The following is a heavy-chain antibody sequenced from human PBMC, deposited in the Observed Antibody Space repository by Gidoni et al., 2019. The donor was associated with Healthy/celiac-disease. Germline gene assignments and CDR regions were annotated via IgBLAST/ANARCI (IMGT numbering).Heavy chain of an antibody. Sequence: EGQLLESGGGLVQPGGSLRLSWAASGLAFSTYAMSWVRQAPGKGLEWVSAISGSGGSTYYADSVKVRFTISRDNSKNTLYLQMNSLRAEDTSVYYCARNIAPAAISNGFDPWGQGTLVTVSS. CDR1: GLAFSTYA. D-gene: IGHD2-2*01. CDR3: ARNIAPAAISNGFDP. CDR2: ISGSGGST. V-gene: IGHV3-23*01. J-gene: IGHJ5*02.